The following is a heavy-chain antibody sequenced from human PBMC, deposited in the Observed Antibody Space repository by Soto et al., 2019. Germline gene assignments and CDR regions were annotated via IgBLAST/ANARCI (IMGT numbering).Heavy chain of an antibody. CDR2: IYSSGTT. CDR1: GGSFNSDGYY. Sequence: QVQLQESGPGLVKPSQTLSLACTVSGGSFNSDGYYWSWIRQHPEKGLEWIGYIYSSGTTNYNPSLRSQISLSMDTSKNRFSLELTSVTAADTAVYFCASRSRDTALVLLRFDFWGQGTLVTVSS. J-gene: IGHJ4*01. V-gene: IGHV4-31*01. D-gene: IGHD5-18*01. CDR3: ASRSRDTALVLLRFDF.